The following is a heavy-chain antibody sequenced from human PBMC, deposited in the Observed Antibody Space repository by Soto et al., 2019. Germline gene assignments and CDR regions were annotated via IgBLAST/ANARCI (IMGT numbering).Heavy chain of an antibody. J-gene: IGHJ6*02. CDR3: ARDSGSSYYYYYGMDV. Sequence: PSETLSLTCIVSGGSISRHYWNWIRRPPGKGLEWIGYIYYSGRTNYNPSLKSRVTISVDTSKNQFSLNLSSVTAADTAVYYCARDSGSSYYYYYGMDVWGQGTTVTVSS. V-gene: IGHV4-59*11. CDR2: IYYSGRT. D-gene: IGHD1-26*01. CDR1: GGSISRHY.